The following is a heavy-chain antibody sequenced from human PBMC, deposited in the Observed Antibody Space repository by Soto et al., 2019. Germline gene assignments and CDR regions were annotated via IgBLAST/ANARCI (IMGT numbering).Heavy chain of an antibody. D-gene: IGHD3-22*01. CDR1: GGSINSYGFS. Sequence: SETLSLTCAVSGGSINSYGFSWSWMRQPPGKGLEWIAYIYHSGSTYYNPSLESRVTISVDRSKNQFSLKLTSVTAADTAVYYCARGSTDYYYDTTGYHGSGYHHYGMHVWGQGTTVTV. CDR2: IYHSGST. J-gene: IGHJ6*02. V-gene: IGHV4-30-2*01. CDR3: ARGSTDYYYDTTGYHGSGYHHYGMHV.